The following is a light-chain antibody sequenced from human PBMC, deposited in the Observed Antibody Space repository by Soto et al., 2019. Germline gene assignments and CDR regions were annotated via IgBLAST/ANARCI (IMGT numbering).Light chain of an antibody. CDR3: CSYAGRNTAV. CDR1: SSDVGSYDL. J-gene: IGLJ7*01. V-gene: IGLV2-23*02. CDR2: EVS. Sequence: QSALTQPASVSGSPGQSITISCTGSSSDVGSYDLVSWFQQHPSKAPKLMIYEVSHRPSGVSNRFSGSKSGNTASLTISGVQAEDEADYYCCSYAGRNTAVFGGGTQLTVL.